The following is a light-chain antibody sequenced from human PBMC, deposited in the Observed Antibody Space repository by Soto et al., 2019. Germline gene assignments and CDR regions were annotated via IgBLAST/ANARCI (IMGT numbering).Light chain of an antibody. CDR2: GAS. Sequence: EIVLTQSPGTLSLSPGERATLSCRASQSVASSSIAWYQQRLGQAPRLLIYGASSRATGIPDRFSGSGSGTDFTLTISSLEPEDFAVYYCQQRSNWGITFGQGTRLEIK. J-gene: IGKJ5*01. CDR1: QSVASSS. CDR3: QQRSNWGIT. V-gene: IGKV3D-20*02.